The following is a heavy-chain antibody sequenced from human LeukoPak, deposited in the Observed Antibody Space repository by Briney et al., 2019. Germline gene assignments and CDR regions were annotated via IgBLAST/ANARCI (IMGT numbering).Heavy chain of an antibody. Sequence: PGGSLRLSRAASGFTVSSNFMSWVRQAPGKGLEWVSVIYSGGTTYYADSVKGRFTISRDNSKNTLSLQMNSLRAEDTAVYYCARDGCGNNYMDVWGKGTTVTVSS. CDR3: ARDGCGNNYMDV. D-gene: IGHD1/OR15-1a*01. CDR1: GFTVSSNF. CDR2: IYSGGTT. V-gene: IGHV3-53*01. J-gene: IGHJ6*03.